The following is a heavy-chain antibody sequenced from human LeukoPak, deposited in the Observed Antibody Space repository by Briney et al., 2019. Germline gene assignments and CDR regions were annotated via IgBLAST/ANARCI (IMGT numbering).Heavy chain of an antibody. J-gene: IGHJ4*02. Sequence: GGSLRLSCAASGFTFSSYGMHWVRQAPGKGLEWVAVISYDGSNKYYADSVKGRFTISRDSSKNTLYLQMNSLRAEDTAVYYCASDPSYDFWSGYYLTPFDYWGQGTLVTVSS. D-gene: IGHD3-3*01. V-gene: IGHV3-30*03. CDR3: ASDPSYDFWSGYYLTPFDY. CDR1: GFTFSSYG. CDR2: ISYDGSNK.